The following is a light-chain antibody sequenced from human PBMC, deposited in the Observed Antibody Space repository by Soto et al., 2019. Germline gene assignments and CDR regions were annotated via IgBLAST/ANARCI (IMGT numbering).Light chain of an antibody. CDR2: AAS. CDR1: QSISSY. CDR3: QQYNNWPLWT. J-gene: IGKJ1*01. Sequence: DIQMTQSPSSLSASVGDRVTITCRASQSISSYLNWYQQKPGKAPKLLIYAASSLQSGVPSRFSGSGSGTDFTLTISSLQSEDFAVYYCQQYNNWPLWTFGQGTKVDIK. V-gene: IGKV1-39*01.